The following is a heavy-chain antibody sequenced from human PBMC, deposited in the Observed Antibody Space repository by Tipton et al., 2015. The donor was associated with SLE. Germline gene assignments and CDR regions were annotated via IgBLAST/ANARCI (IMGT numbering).Heavy chain of an antibody. CDR3: ARENNWFDP. CDR2: IYYSGNT. J-gene: IGHJ5*02. Sequence: TLSLTCTVSGDSISSSSYYWGWIRQPPGKGLEWIGSIYYSGNTYYNPSLKSRVTISVDTSKNQFSLKLISVTAADTAVYYCARENNWFDPWGQGTLVTVSP. CDR1: GDSISSSSYY. V-gene: IGHV4-39*07.